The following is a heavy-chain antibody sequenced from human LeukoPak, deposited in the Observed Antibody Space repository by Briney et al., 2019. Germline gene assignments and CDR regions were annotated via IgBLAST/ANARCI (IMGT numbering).Heavy chain of an antibody. CDR1: GFTFSSYG. V-gene: IGHV3-33*01. J-gene: IGHJ6*02. CDR2: IWYDGSNK. Sequence: PGGSLRLSCAASGFTFSSYGMHWVRQAPGKGLEWVAVIWYDGSNKYYADSVKGRFTISRDNSKNTLYLQMNSLRAEDTAVYYCARALGDQPDYYYGMDVWGQGTTVTVSS. CDR3: ARALGDQPDYYYGMDV. D-gene: IGHD2-2*01.